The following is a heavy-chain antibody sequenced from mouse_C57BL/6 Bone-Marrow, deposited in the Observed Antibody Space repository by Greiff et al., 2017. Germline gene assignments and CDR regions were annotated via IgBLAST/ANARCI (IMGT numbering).Heavy chain of an antibody. J-gene: IGHJ3*01. Sequence: VQLQQSGPELVKPGASVKISCKASGYAFSSSWMHWVKQRPGKGLEWIGRIYPGDGDTNYNGKFKGKATLTADKSSSTAYMQLSSLTSEDSAVYFCARYWFAYWGQGTLVTVSA. CDR2: IYPGDGDT. V-gene: IGHV1-82*01. CDR3: ARYWFAY. CDR1: GYAFSSSW.